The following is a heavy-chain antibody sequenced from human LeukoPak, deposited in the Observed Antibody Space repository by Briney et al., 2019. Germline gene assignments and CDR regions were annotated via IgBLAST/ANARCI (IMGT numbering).Heavy chain of an antibody. J-gene: IGHJ6*03. D-gene: IGHD6-6*01. CDR3: AKAVEYSSSIYYYYYMDV. CDR2: LFSGGNT. CDR1: GFSVSNNY. Sequence: GGSLRLSCAASGFSVSNNYMSWVRQAPGKGLEWVSVLFSGGNTYYADSVKGRFTISRDSSRNTLYLQMNSLRAEDTAVYYCAKAVEYSSSIYYYYYMDVWGKGTTVTVSS. V-gene: IGHV3-53*05.